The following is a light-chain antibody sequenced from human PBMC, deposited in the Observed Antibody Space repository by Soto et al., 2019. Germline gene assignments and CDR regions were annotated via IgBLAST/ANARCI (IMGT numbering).Light chain of an antibody. CDR1: SSDVGGYNY. V-gene: IGLV2-8*01. Sequence: QSVLTQPPSASGSPGQSVTISCTGTSSDVGGYNYVSWYQQHPGKVPKLMIYEVNKRPSGVPDRFSGSKSGNTASLTVSGLQAEDEADYYRSSYGGSNNLVFGGGTKVTVL. J-gene: IGLJ2*01. CDR2: EVN. CDR3: SSYGGSNNLV.